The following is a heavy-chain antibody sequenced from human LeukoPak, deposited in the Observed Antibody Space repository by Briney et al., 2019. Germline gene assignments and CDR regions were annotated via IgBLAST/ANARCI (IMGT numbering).Heavy chain of an antibody. Sequence: GGSLRLSCAASGFTFSSYSMNWVRQAPGKGLEWVSSISSSSSYIYYADSVKGRFTISRDNAKNSLYLQMNSLRAEDTAVYYCARDLAVAGTDAFDIWGQGTMVTVSS. CDR1: GFTFSSYS. J-gene: IGHJ3*02. V-gene: IGHV3-21*01. CDR3: ARDLAVAGTDAFDI. CDR2: ISSSSSYI. D-gene: IGHD6-19*01.